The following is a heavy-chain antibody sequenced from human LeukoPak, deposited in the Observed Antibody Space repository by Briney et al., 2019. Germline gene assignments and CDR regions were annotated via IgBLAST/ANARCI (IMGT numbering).Heavy chain of an antibody. D-gene: IGHD5-12*01. CDR1: GFTFSSYW. CDR2: IKQDGSEK. Sequence: PGGSLRLSCAASGFTFSSYWMSWVRQAPGKGLEWVANIKQDGSEKYYVDSVKGRFTISRDNAKNSLYLQMNSLRAEDTAVYYCARDPERSGYVSYAFDIWGQGTMVTVSS. J-gene: IGHJ3*02. V-gene: IGHV3-7*01. CDR3: ARDPERSGYVSYAFDI.